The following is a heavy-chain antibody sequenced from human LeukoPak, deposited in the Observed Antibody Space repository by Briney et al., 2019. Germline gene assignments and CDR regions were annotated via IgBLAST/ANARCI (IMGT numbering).Heavy chain of an antibody. J-gene: IGHJ3*02. CDR3: ARHRGYSSYDAFDI. V-gene: IGHV4-59*08. CDR2: IYYSGST. Sequence: SETLSLTCTVSGGSISSYYWSWIRQPPGKGLEWIGYIYYSGSTNYNPSLKSRVSISVDTSKNQFSLKLSSVTAADTAVYYCARHRGYSSYDAFDIWGQGTMVTVSS. CDR1: GGSISSYY. D-gene: IGHD5-18*01.